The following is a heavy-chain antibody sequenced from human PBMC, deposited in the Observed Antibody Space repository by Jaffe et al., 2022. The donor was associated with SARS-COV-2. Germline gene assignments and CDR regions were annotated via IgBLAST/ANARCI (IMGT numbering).Heavy chain of an antibody. Sequence: QVQLVQSGAEVKKPGASVKVSCKASGYTFTSYYMHWVRQAPGQGLEWMGIINPSGGSTSYAQKFQGRVTMTRDTSTSTVYMELSSLRSEDTAVYYCARDRKDIVVVPAAREDNWFDPWGQGTLVTVSS. CDR3: ARDRKDIVVVPAAREDNWFDP. CDR2: INPSGGST. V-gene: IGHV1-46*01. J-gene: IGHJ5*02. D-gene: IGHD2-2*01. CDR1: GYTFTSYY.